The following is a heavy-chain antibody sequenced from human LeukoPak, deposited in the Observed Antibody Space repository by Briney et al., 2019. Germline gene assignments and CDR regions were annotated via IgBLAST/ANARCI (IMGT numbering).Heavy chain of an antibody. D-gene: IGHD3-10*01. Sequence: AGGSLRLSCAVSGLTFGNYATHLVRQAPGKGLEWVALISYDESNEYYGDSVKGRFTISRDNSKNTLYLQMNSLRAEDTAVYYCPRDLDGSGSGRFAYWGQGTLVTVSS. V-gene: IGHV3-30-3*01. CDR1: GLTFGNYA. CDR3: PRDLDGSGSGRFAY. CDR2: ISYDESNE. J-gene: IGHJ4*02.